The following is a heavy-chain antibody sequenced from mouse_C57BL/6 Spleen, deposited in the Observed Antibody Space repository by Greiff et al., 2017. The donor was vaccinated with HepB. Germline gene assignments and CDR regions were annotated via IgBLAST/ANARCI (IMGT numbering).Heavy chain of an antibody. CDR2: INYDGSST. CDR1: GFTFSDYY. J-gene: IGHJ2*01. Sequence: EVQVVESEGGLVQPGSSMKLSCTASGFTFSDYYMAWVRQVPEKGLEWVANINYDGSSTYYLDSLKSRFIISRDNAKNILYLQMSSLKSEDTATYYCARIYGYYYFDYWGQGTTLTVSS. V-gene: IGHV5-16*01. D-gene: IGHD2-2*01. CDR3: ARIYGYYYFDY.